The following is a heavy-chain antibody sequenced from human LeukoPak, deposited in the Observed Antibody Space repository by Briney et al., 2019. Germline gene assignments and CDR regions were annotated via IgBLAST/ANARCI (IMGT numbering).Heavy chain of an antibody. CDR2: ISYDGRNS. D-gene: IGHD3-22*01. J-gene: IGHJ4*02. CDR1: GFTFSVYA. V-gene: IGHV3-30*18. Sequence: GGSLRLSCAASGFTFSVYAMHWVRQGPGKGLEWVASISYDGRNSHYADSVRGRFTISRDNSKGTLNLQMNSLRPEDTAVYYCAKLGFDSSGSHTLLDYWGQGTQVTVSS. CDR3: AKLGFDSSGSHTLLDY.